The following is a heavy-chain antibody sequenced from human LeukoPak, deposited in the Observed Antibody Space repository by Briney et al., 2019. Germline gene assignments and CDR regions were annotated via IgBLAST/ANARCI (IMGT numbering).Heavy chain of an antibody. CDR2: INSDGSST. Sequence: PGGSLRLSCAASGFTFSSYWMHWVRQAPGKGLVWVSRINSDGSSTTYADSVKGRFTISRDNAKNSLYLQMNSLRAEDTALYYCARPKAAAGPFDAFDIWGQGTMVTVSS. CDR1: GFTFSSYW. D-gene: IGHD6-13*01. J-gene: IGHJ3*02. CDR3: ARPKAAAGPFDAFDI. V-gene: IGHV3-74*01.